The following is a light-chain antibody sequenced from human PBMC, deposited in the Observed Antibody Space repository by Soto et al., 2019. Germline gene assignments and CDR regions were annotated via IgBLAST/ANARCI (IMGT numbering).Light chain of an antibody. CDR3: QQYGSSLRGT. CDR2: GAS. CDR1: QSVSSSY. V-gene: IGKV3-20*01. Sequence: ETVLTQSPGTLSLSPGERATLSCRASQSVSSSYLAWYQQKPGQAPRLLIYGASSRATGIPDRFSGSGSGTDFTLTISRLEPEDFAVYYCQQYGSSLRGTFGQGTKVDI. J-gene: IGKJ1*01.